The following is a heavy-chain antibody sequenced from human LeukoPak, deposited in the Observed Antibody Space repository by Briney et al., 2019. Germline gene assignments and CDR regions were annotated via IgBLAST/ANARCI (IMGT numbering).Heavy chain of an antibody. Sequence: SETLSLTCAVYGGSFSGYYWSWIRQPPGKGLEWIGEINHSGNTNYNPSLKSRVTISVDTSKNQFSLKLTSVTAADTTVYYCARRRPFNYFGSGSYYNWYFDLWGRGTLATVSS. CDR3: ARRRPFNYFGSGSYYNWYFDL. CDR1: GGSFSGYY. J-gene: IGHJ2*01. D-gene: IGHD3-10*01. V-gene: IGHV4-34*01. CDR2: INHSGNT.